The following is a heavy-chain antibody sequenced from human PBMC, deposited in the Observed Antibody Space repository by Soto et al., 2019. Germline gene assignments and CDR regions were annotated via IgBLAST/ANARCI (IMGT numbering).Heavy chain of an antibody. CDR3: AKDTAILITTYYYHYRRVV. CDR2: ISYDGSNK. D-gene: IGHD3-22*01. V-gene: IGHV3-30*18. J-gene: IGHJ6*02. CDR1: GFTFSSYG. Sequence: QVQLVESGGGVVQPGRSLRLSCAASGFTFSSYGMHWVRQAPGKGLEWVAVISYDGSNKDYADSVKGRFTISRDNAKNTLYQQMNSLRAEDTAVYYCAKDTAILITTYYYHYRRVVGGQGPTVTVSS.